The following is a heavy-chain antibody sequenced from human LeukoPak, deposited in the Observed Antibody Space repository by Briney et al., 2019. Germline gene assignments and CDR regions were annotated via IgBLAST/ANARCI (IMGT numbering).Heavy chain of an antibody. V-gene: IGHV1-8*01. D-gene: IGHD6-6*01. CDR3: ARDHPDSSSSGCDY. CDR1: GYTFTSYD. J-gene: IGHJ4*02. CDR2: MNPNSGNT. Sequence: GASVKVSCKASGYTFTSYDINWVRQATGQGLEWMGWMNPNSGNTGDAQKFQGRVTMTRNTSISTAYMELNSLRAEDTAVYYCARDHPDSSSSGCDYWGQGTLVTVSS.